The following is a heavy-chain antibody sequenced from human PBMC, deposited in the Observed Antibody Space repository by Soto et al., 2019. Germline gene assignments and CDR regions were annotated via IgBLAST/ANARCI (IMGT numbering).Heavy chain of an antibody. CDR2: VNIYNDET. J-gene: IGHJ4*02. D-gene: IGHD5-18*01. V-gene: IGHV1-18*01. CDR3: ARERGGYSYGDY. Sequence: QVQLVQSGAEVKKPGASVQISCKASGYTFSSYGISWVRQAPGQGLEWMGWVNIYNDETTYAQKFQGRVTMTTDTSTSTVYLELRSLRSDDTAVYYCARERGGYSYGDYWGQGTLVTVSS. CDR1: GYTFSSYG.